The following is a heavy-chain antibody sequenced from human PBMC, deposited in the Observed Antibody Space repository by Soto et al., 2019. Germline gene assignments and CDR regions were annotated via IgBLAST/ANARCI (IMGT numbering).Heavy chain of an antibody. CDR3: VMQAGYSSSWYGGCFDY. D-gene: IGHD6-13*01. CDR2: IWYDGSNK. V-gene: IGHV3-33*01. J-gene: IGHJ4*02. Sequence: QVQLVESGGGVVQPGRSLRLSCAASGFTFSSYGMHWVRQAPGKGLEWVAVIWYDGSNKYYADSVKGRFTISRDNSKNTLYLQMNSLRAEEMAVYDCVMQAGYSSSWYGGCFDYWGQGTLVTVSS. CDR1: GFTFSSYG.